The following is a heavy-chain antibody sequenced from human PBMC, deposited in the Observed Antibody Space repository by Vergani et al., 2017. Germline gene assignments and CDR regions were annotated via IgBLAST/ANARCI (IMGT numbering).Heavy chain of an antibody. CDR1: GFIFDDYA. J-gene: IGHJ4*02. Sequence: EVHLVESGGDLVEPGRSLRLSCAASGFIFDDYAMHWVRQVPGKGLEWVSGISWNSKSEAYADSVKGRFAISRDNAKNSLYLQMNSLRLEDTGVYHCVRDRGLCAGGRCYTEAWDYWGQGTPVTVSS. CDR2: ISWNSKSE. CDR3: VRDRGLCAGGRCYTEAWDY. V-gene: IGHV3-9*01. D-gene: IGHD2-2*02.